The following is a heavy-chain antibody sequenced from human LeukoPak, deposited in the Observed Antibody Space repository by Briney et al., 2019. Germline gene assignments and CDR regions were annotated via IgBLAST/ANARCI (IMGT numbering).Heavy chain of an antibody. J-gene: IGHJ5*02. CDR3: ARDTAGGTFRFDP. CDR2: ITSTYTT. CDR1: GLTFGDYY. V-gene: IGHV3-11*01. D-gene: IGHD2-8*02. Sequence: GGSLRLSCAASGLTFGDYYMTWIRQTRGKGVEWVSYITSTYTTYYADSVKGRFTISRDNAKNSLYLQMNSLRAEDTAMYYCARDTAGGTFRFDPWGQGTLVTVSS.